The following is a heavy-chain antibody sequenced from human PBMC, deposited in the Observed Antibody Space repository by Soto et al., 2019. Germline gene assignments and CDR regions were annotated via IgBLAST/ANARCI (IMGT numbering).Heavy chain of an antibody. CDR1: GYTFTNHG. D-gene: IGHD3-16*01. Sequence: QVQLVQYGTEAKKPGASVKVSCKTSGYTFTNHGINLVRQAPGQGLEWMGWLNPYNANTNYAQKLQGRVTMTTDTSTTTASMDLRRLTSDDTAVYYCARDRVAGIWGDAFAIWGQGTVVTVSS. CDR3: ARDRVAGIWGDAFAI. CDR2: LNPYNANT. J-gene: IGHJ3*02. V-gene: IGHV1-18*04.